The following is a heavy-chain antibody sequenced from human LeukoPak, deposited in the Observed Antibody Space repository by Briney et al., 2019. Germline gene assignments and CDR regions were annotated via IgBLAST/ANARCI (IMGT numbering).Heavy chain of an antibody. CDR1: GFTFSSSA. D-gene: IGHD3-10*01. CDR2: ISNNGGYT. Sequence: GGSLRLSCAASGFTFSSSAMSWVRQAPGKGLEWVSAISNNGGYTYYADSVQGRFTISRDNSKNTLYLQMNSLRAEDTAVYYCARDLLWFGEGDYYGMDVWGQGTTVTVSS. CDR3: ARDLLWFGEGDYYGMDV. V-gene: IGHV3-23*01. J-gene: IGHJ6*02.